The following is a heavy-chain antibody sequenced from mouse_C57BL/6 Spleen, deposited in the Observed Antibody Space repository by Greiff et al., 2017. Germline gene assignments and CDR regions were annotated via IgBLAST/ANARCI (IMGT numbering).Heavy chain of an antibody. CDR3: ARNELRGVMYY. J-gene: IGHJ4*01. V-gene: IGHV8-12*01. CDR1: GFSLSTSGMG. CDR2: IYWDDDN. Sequence: QVTLKESGPGILQSSQTLSLTCSFSGFSLSTSGMGVSWIRQPSGKGLEWLAHIYWDDDNRNNPSLKSLLTISQDTSRNQVFLKITSVDTADTDTYNRARNELRGVMYYWGQGTSVTVSS. D-gene: IGHD1-1*01.